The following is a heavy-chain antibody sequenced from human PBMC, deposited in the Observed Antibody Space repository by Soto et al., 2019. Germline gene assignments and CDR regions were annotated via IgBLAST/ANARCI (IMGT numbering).Heavy chain of an antibody. CDR2: ILYDGSNK. CDR3: TLHKFDSSGYVSDY. Sequence: GGSLRLSCAASGFTFSNYGMHWARQAPGKGLEWVAAILYDGSNKYYADSVKGRFTISRDNSKNTLYLQMNSLGAEDTATYHCTLHKFDSSGYVSDYWGQGTLVTVS. CDR1: GFTFSNYG. D-gene: IGHD3-22*01. J-gene: IGHJ4*02. V-gene: IGHV3-33*01.